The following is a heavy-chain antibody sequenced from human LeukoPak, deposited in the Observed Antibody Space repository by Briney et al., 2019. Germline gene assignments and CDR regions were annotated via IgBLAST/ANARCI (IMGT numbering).Heavy chain of an antibody. J-gene: IGHJ6*02. CDR1: GFTFSDYY. CDR2: ISYDGSNK. D-gene: IGHD2-21*01. V-gene: IGHV3-30-3*01. CDR3: ARDGGHSMDV. Sequence: GGSLRLSCAASGFTFSDYYMTWIRQAPGKGLEWVAVISYDGSNKYYADSVKGRFTISRDNSKNTLYLQMNSLRAEDTAVYYCARDGGHSMDVWGQGTTVTVSS.